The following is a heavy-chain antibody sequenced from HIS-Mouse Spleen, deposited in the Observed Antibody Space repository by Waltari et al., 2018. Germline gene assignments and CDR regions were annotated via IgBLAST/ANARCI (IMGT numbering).Heavy chain of an antibody. CDR3: ARDLELDAFDI. V-gene: IGHV3-74*01. Sequence: EVQLVESGGGLVQPGGSLRLICAASGVPSICYWMHWVRQAPGKGLVWVSRINSDGSSTSYADSVKGRFTISRDNAKNTLYLQMNSLRAEDTAVYYCARDLELDAFDIWGQGTMVTVSS. J-gene: IGHJ3*02. CDR2: INSDGSST. D-gene: IGHD1-1*01. CDR1: GVPSICYW.